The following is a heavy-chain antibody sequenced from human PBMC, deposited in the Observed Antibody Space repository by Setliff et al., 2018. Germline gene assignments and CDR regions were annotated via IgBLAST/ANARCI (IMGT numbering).Heavy chain of an antibody. CDR2: FDPEDGET. D-gene: IGHD3-9*01. CDR3: ATESLLRYFDLVGNPYAFDI. CDR1: GYTLTELS. V-gene: IGHV1-24*01. J-gene: IGHJ3*02. Sequence: ASVKVSCKVSGYTLTELSMHWVRQAPGKGLEWMGGFDPEDGETVYAQKFQGRVTMTEDTSTDTAYMELSSLRSEDTAVYYCATESLLRYFDLVGNPYAFDIWGQGTMVTVSS.